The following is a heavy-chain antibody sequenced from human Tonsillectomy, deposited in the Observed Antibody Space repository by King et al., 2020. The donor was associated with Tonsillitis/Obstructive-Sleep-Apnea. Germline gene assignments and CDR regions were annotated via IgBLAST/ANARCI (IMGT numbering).Heavy chain of an antibody. CDR1: GFTFSSYW. Sequence: VQLVESGGGLVQPGGSLRLSCAASGFTFSSYWMTWVRQAPGKGLEWVTNIKRDGSEKEYVDSVKGRFTVSGDNAKNSLYLQMNSLRVEDMAVYYCARDPYRDSFGAFDLWGQGTMVTVSS. V-gene: IGHV3-7*04. D-gene: IGHD4-17*01. CDR3: ARDPYRDSFGAFDL. CDR2: IKRDGSEK. J-gene: IGHJ3*01.